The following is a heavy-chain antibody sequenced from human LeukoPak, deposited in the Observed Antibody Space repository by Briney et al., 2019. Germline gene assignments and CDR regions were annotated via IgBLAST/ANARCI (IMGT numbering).Heavy chain of an antibody. CDR1: GFTFRSYA. J-gene: IGHJ4*02. CDR3: ARRSLVETAVPGYFDY. Sequence: GGSLRLSCAASGFTFRSYAMGWVRQAPGKGLEWVSDVTATGGSTYYADSVKGRFTISRDNSKNTLFLQMESLRAEDTAVYYCARRSLVETAVPGYFDYWGQGTLVTVSS. D-gene: IGHD6-19*01. V-gene: IGHV3-23*01. CDR2: VTATGGST.